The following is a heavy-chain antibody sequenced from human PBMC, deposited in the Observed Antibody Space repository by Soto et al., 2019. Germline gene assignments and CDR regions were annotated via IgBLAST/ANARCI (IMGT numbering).Heavy chain of an antibody. CDR2: ISYDGSNK. CDR3: ASLPDYYDSSGLDY. D-gene: IGHD3-22*01. Sequence: PGGSLRLSCAASGFTFSSYAMHWVRQAPGKGLEWVAVISYDGSNKYYADSVKGRFTISRDNSKNTLYLQMNSLRAEDTAVYYCASLPDYYDSSGLDYWGQGTLVTVSS. CDR1: GFTFSSYA. J-gene: IGHJ4*02. V-gene: IGHV3-30-3*01.